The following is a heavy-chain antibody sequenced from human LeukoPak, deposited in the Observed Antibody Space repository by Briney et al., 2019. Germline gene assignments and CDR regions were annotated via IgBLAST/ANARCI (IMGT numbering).Heavy chain of an antibody. D-gene: IGHD1-26*01. CDR3: ARTPALSGSYDY. Sequence: ASVKVSCKASGYTFTGCYMHWVRQAPGQGLEWMGWINPNSGGTNYAQKFQGRVTMTRDTSISTAYMELSRLRSDDTAVYYCARTPALSGSYDYWGQGTLVTVSS. V-gene: IGHV1-2*02. CDR1: GYTFTGCY. J-gene: IGHJ4*02. CDR2: INPNSGGT.